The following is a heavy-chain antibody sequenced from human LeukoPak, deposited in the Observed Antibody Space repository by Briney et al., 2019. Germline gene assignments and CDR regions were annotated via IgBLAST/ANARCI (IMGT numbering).Heavy chain of an antibody. J-gene: IGHJ4*02. CDR3: ARDRSSGWYGGVTPDFDY. CDR2: IYTSGST. CDR1: GGSISSGSYC. D-gene: IGHD6-19*01. Sequence: SQTLSLTCTVSGGSISSGSYCWSWIRQPAGKGLEWIGRIYTSGSTNYNPSLKSRVTISVDTSKNQFSLKLSSVTAADTAVYYCARDRSSGWYGGVTPDFDYWGQGTLVTVSS. V-gene: IGHV4-61*02.